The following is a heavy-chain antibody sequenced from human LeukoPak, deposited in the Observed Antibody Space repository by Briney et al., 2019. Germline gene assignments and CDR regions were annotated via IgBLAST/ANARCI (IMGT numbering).Heavy chain of an antibody. CDR3: ASVDSSGYYYDPIDAFDI. CDR2: ISGSGGGT. CDR1: GFTFSTYA. D-gene: IGHD3-22*01. J-gene: IGHJ3*02. V-gene: IGHV3-23*01. Sequence: GGSLRLSCAASGFTFSTYAMSWVRQAAGKGLEWVSLISGSGGGTYYADSVKGRFTISRDNSKNTLYLQMNSLRAEDTAVYYCASVDSSGYYYDPIDAFDIWGQGTMVTVSS.